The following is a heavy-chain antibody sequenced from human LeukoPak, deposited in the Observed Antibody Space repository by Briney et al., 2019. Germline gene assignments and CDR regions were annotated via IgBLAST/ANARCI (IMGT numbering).Heavy chain of an antibody. D-gene: IGHD1-26*01. V-gene: IGHV3-7*03. CDR3: ARVGRGSYSGYFDY. CDR2: IKDDGSEN. CDR1: GFTFNTYW. Sequence: GGSLRLSCAASGFTFNTYWMSWVRHAPGEGREWVANIKDDGSENHYANSVRGRFIISRDNAKNTLILQMYSLRAEDTAVYYGARVGRGSYSGYFDYWGQGTLVTVSS. J-gene: IGHJ4*02.